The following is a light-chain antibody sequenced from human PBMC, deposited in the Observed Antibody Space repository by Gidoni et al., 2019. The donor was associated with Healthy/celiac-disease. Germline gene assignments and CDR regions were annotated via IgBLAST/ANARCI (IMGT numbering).Light chain of an antibody. Sequence: EIVLTQSPGTLSLSPGERATLSCRASQSVSSSYLAWYQQKTGQAPRLLIYGASSRATGIPDRFSGSGSGTDFTLTISRLEPEDFAVYYCQQYGSSPYTFXQXTKLEIK. CDR2: GAS. V-gene: IGKV3-20*01. J-gene: IGKJ2*01. CDR3: QQYGSSPYT. CDR1: QSVSSSY.